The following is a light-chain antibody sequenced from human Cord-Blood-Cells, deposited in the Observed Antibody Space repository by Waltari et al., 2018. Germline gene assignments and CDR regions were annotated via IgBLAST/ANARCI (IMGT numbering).Light chain of an antibody. CDR3: SSYAGSNNLGV. CDR1: RSDVGGYHS. V-gene: IGLV2-8*01. CDR2: EGS. J-gene: IGLJ1*01. Sequence: QSALTQPPSPSGSPGQSVIISCPGTRSDVGGYHSVSWYQQHPGNAPKLMIYEGSNRPSGVPDRFSGSKSGNTASLTVSGLQAEDEADYYCSSYAGSNNLGVFGTGTKVTVL.